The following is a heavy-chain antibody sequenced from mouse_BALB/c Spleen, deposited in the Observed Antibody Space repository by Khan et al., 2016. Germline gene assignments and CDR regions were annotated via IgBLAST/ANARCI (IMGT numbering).Heavy chain of an antibody. CDR3: ARCGGLRGTYYYAMDY. Sequence: EVQLQESGPGLVKPSQSLSLTCTVTDYSITSNYAWNWIRQFPGNKLEWMGYITYSGGTSYNPSLKSRISITRDTSKNQFFLQSHSVTTEDTATYYCARCGGLRGTYYYAMDYWGQGTSVTVAS. V-gene: IGHV3-2*02. CDR1: DYSITSNYA. J-gene: IGHJ4*01. D-gene: IGHD1-1*01. CDR2: ITYSGGT.